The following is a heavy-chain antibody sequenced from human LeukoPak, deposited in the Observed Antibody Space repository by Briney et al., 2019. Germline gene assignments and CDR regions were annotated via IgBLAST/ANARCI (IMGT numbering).Heavy chain of an antibody. J-gene: IGHJ4*02. CDR1: GYTFTNYD. V-gene: IGHV1-8*01. D-gene: IGHD6-19*01. CDR2: MNPNSGNT. CDR3: ARGGWQWLVGVTVMDFDY. Sequence: ASVRVSCKASGYTFTNYDINWVRQASGQGLEWMGWMNPNSGNTGYAQKFQGRVTMTRNTSISTAYMELSSLRSEDTAVYYCARGGWQWLVGVTVMDFDYWGQGTLVTVSS.